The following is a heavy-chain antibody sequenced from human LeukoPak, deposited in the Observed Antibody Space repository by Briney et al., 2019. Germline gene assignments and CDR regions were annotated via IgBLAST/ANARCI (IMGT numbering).Heavy chain of an antibody. CDR1: GYSISSGYY. D-gene: IGHD4/OR15-4a*01. J-gene: IGHJ4*02. CDR2: IYHSGST. Sequence: PSETLSLTCTVSGYSISSGYYWVWIRQPPGKGLEWIGSIYHSGSTYYNPSLESRVTISVDTSRNHFSLKLTSVTAADTAVYYCARRDYISRHDYWGQGSLVTVSS. V-gene: IGHV4-38-2*02. CDR3: ARRDYISRHDY.